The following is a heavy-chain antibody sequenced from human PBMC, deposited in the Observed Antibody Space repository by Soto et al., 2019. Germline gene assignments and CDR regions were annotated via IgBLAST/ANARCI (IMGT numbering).Heavy chain of an antibody. CDR1: GFTFSSYS. CDR3: ARARGYCSGGSCFDDAFDI. J-gene: IGHJ3*02. Sequence: GGSLRLSCAASGFTFSSYSMNWVRQAPGKGLEWVSSISSSSSYIYYADSVKGRFTISRDNAKNSLYLQMNSLRAEDTAVYYCARARGYCSGGSCFDDAFDIWGQGTMVTVSS. CDR2: ISSSSSYI. V-gene: IGHV3-21*01. D-gene: IGHD2-15*01.